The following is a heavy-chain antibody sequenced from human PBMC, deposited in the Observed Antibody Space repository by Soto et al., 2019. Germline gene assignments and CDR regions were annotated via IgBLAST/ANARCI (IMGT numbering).Heavy chain of an antibody. CDR1: GYTFTSYA. Sequence: WASVKVSCKASGYTFTSYAMHWVRQAPGQRLEWMGWISAGNGNTKYSQKFQGRVTITRDTSASTAYMELSSLRSEGTAVYYCARDGVATIIYYYYYMDVWGKGTTVTVSS. CDR2: ISAGNGNT. V-gene: IGHV1-3*01. D-gene: IGHD5-12*01. CDR3: ARDGVATIIYYYYYMDV. J-gene: IGHJ6*03.